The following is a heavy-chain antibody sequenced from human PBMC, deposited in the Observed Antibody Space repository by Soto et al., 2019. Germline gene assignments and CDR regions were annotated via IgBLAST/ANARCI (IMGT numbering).Heavy chain of an antibody. CDR3: ARARGARYFDY. Sequence: SETLSLTCTVSGGSISNYYWTWIRQPPGNGLEWIGFIYYSGSTYYNPSLKSRVTISVDTSKNQFSLKLSSVTAADTAVYYCARARGARYFDYWGQGTLVTVSS. J-gene: IGHJ4*02. V-gene: IGHV4-59*08. CDR2: IYYSGST. CDR1: GGSISNYY. D-gene: IGHD2-15*01.